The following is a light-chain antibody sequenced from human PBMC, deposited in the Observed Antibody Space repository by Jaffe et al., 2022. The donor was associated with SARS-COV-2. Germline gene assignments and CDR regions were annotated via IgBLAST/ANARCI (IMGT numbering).Light chain of an antibody. CDR1: QIISSF. J-gene: IGKJ2*01. CDR3: QQSYRTPCT. V-gene: IGKV1-39*01. CDR2: AAS. Sequence: DIQMTQSPSSLSASVGDRVTITCRASQIISSFLNWYQQKPGKAPKLLIYAASSLQSGVPSRFSGSGSGTDFTLTISSLQPEDFATYYCQQSYRTPCTFGQGTKLEI.